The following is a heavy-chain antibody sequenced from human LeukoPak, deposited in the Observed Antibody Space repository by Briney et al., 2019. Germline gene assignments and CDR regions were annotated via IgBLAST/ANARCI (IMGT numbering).Heavy chain of an antibody. J-gene: IGHJ4*02. V-gene: IGHV3-30*04. Sequence: GGSLRLSCAASGFSFSNYAMHWVRQAPGKGLEWVAVMSYVGSNKYYADSVKGRFTISRDNSKNTLYLQMNSLRAEDTAVYYCARGSRAIFSCDYWGQGTLVTVSS. D-gene: IGHD2-2*01. CDR3: ARGSRAIFSCDY. CDR2: MSYVGSNK. CDR1: GFSFSNYA.